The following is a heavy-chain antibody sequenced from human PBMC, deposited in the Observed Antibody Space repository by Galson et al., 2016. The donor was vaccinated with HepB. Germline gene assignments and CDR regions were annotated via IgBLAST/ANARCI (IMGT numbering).Heavy chain of an antibody. V-gene: IGHV1-18*04. CDR2: INTNNGNT. Sequence: SVKVSCKASGCTFTSYSINWVRQAPGQGLEWMGWINTNNGNTNYAQKVQGRVTTTTDTSTSTVYMELRSLRSDDTAVYYCAREGMLFYMDVWGQGTTVIVSS. D-gene: IGHD2-8*01. CDR1: GCTFTSYS. J-gene: IGHJ6*02. CDR3: AREGMLFYMDV.